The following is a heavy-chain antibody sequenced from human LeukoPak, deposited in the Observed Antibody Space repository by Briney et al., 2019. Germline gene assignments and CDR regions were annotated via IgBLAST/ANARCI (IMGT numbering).Heavy chain of an antibody. CDR3: ARSLPHPDY. J-gene: IGHJ4*02. V-gene: IGHV4-34*01. CDR1: GGSFSGYY. Sequence: SETLSLTCAVYGGSFSGYYWSWIRQPPGKGLEWIGEINHSGSTNYNPSLKSRVTISVDTSKNQFSLKLSSVTAADTAVYYCARSLPHPDYWGQGTLVTVSS. CDR2: INHSGST.